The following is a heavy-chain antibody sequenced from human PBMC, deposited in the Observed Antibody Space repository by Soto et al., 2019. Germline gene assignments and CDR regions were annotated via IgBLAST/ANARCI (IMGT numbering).Heavy chain of an antibody. CDR2: INPSGGST. CDR1: GYTFTSYY. J-gene: IGHJ4*02. V-gene: IGHV1-46*01. CDR3: ARDMAAAGNDISSGWYSVWGLQDY. D-gene: IGHD6-19*01. Sequence: QVQLVQSGAEVKKPGASVKVSCKASGYTFTSYYMHWVRQAPGQGLEWMGIINPSGGSTSYAQKFQGRVTIARNTSTSTVNMELSTLGAEDTAVYYCARDMAAAGNDISSGWYSVWGLQDYWGQGPLVTVSS.